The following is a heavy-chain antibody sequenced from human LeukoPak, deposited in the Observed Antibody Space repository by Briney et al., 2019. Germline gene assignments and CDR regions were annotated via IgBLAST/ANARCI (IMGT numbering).Heavy chain of an antibody. V-gene: IGHV4-39*07. CDR2: IFYSGNT. Sequence: SETLSLTCTVSGGSISSSSFYWGWIRQPPGKGLEWFGSIFYSGNTYYTPSLQSRVTMSLDTSKSQFSLSLTSVTAADTAVYYCARQIAVVEPTDPNWFDSWGQGTLVTVSS. D-gene: IGHD2-21*01. J-gene: IGHJ5*01. CDR3: ARQIAVVEPTDPNWFDS. CDR1: GGSISSSSFY.